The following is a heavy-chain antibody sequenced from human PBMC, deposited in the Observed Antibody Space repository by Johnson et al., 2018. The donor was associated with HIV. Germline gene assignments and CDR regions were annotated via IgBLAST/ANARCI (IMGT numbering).Heavy chain of an antibody. CDR1: GFTFDDHG. CDR3: ASLSDDAFDF. J-gene: IGHJ3*01. CDR2: INWSGGTT. Sequence: VQLVESGGGVERPGGSLRLSCAGSGFTFDDHGMSWVRQVPGKGLEWVSGINWSGGTTGYADSVKGRFTISRDNTKNSLYLQMNSLKAEDTAVYYCASLSDDAFDFWGQGTMVIVSS. V-gene: IGHV3-20*04.